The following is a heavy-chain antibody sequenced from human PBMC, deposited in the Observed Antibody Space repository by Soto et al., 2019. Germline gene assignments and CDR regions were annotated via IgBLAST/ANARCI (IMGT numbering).Heavy chain of an antibody. CDR3: ASWVQREQAYDI. CDR2: LYSTYGT. D-gene: IGHD1-1*01. J-gene: IGHJ3*02. Sequence: GASLRLPCAVSGLSVNDRKYITWVRQAPGRGLEWVPSLYSTYGTYHGGFVRGRFTVPRHHFNNTVYLQMTDLRHDDTALYLCASWVQREQAYDIWALGTMVPV. V-gene: IGHV3-53*01. CDR1: GLSVNDRKY.